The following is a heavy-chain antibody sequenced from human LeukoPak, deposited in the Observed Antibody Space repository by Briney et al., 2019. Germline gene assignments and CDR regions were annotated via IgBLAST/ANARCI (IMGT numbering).Heavy chain of an antibody. Sequence: GGSLRVSCAASGFTFSSYAMSWVRQAPGKGLEWVSAISGSGGSTYYADSVKGRFTISRDNSKNTLYLQMNSLRAEDTAVYYCAKEALRIVVVINPHFDYWGQGTLVTVSS. V-gene: IGHV3-23*01. D-gene: IGHD3-22*01. J-gene: IGHJ4*02. CDR3: AKEALRIVVVINPHFDY. CDR2: ISGSGGST. CDR1: GFTFSSYA.